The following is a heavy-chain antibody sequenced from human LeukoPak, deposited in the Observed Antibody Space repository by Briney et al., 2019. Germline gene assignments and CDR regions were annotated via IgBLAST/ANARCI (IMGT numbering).Heavy chain of an antibody. CDR2: IIPLLDIS. V-gene: IGHV1-69*04. CDR1: GGTFSNYA. CDR3: AREGNYYDMDV. J-gene: IGHJ6*02. Sequence: GASVKVSCKASGGTFSNYAISWVRQAPGQGLEWMGRIIPLLDISDYAQKFQGRVTITADKSTSIAYMELSSLRSEDTAVYYCAREGNYYDMDVWGQGTTVTVSS.